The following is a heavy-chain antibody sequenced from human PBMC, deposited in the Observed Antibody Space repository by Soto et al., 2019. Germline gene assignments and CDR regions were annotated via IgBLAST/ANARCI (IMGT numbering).Heavy chain of an antibody. CDR3: ARHPTLSDRYCSGTSCYAGLGPFDY. CDR2: IYYSGST. Sequence: SETLSLTCTVSGGSISSSFYYWGWIRQPPGKGLEWIGSIYYSGSTYYNPSLKSRVTISGGTSKNQFSLRLSSVTAADTAVYYCARHPTLSDRYCSGTSCYAGLGPFDYWGQGTLVTVSS. CDR1: GGSISSSFYY. D-gene: IGHD2-2*01. V-gene: IGHV4-39*01. J-gene: IGHJ4*02.